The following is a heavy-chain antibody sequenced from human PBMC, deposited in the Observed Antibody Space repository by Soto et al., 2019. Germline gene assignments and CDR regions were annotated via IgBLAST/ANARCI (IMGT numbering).Heavy chain of an antibody. Sequence: SETLSLTCTVSGGSVSSVGYYWSWIRQLPGKGLEWIGYIYYSGGTYSNPSLKSRVTISVDTSKNQFSLKLSSVTAADTAVYYCARAPQSSGWYPFFDYWGQGSLVTVSS. D-gene: IGHD6-19*01. CDR1: GGSVSSVGYY. CDR2: IYYSGGT. J-gene: IGHJ4*02. CDR3: ARAPQSSGWYPFFDY. V-gene: IGHV4-31*03.